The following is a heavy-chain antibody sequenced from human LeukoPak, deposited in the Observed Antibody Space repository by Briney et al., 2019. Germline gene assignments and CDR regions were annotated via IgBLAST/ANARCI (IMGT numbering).Heavy chain of an antibody. CDR3: ARDKAETVTSEFDS. CDR1: NGSLSSHY. J-gene: IGHJ4*02. CDR2: ASNNGNA. D-gene: IGHD4-11*01. Sequence: SETLSLTCTVSNGSLSSHYWNWIRQPPGKALEWIGEASNNGNARYNPSLKSRVTISLDTSKNQFSLRLTSVTAADTALYFCARDKAETVTSEFDSWGQGTLVTVSS. V-gene: IGHV4-59*11.